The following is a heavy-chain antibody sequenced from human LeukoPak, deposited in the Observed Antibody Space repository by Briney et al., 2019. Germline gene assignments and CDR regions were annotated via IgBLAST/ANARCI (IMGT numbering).Heavy chain of an antibody. CDR3: ARDGLFMVRGVIIRGGNWFDP. D-gene: IGHD3-10*01. J-gene: IGHJ5*02. CDR1: GCTFTSYY. CDR2: INPSGGST. V-gene: IGHV1-46*01. Sequence: ASVKVSCKASGCTFTSYYMHWVRQAPGQGLEWMGIINPSGGSTSYAQKFQGRVTMTRDTSTSTVYMELSSLRSEDTAVYYCARDGLFMVRGVIIRGGNWFDPWGQGTLVTVSS.